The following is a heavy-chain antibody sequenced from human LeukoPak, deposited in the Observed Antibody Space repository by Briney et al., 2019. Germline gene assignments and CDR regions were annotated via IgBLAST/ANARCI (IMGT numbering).Heavy chain of an antibody. CDR2: ISSSGSTI. Sequence: GGSLRLSCAASGFTFSSYEMNWVRQAPGKGLEGVSYISSSGSTIYYADSVKGRFTISRDNAKNSLYLQMNSLRAEDTAVYYCAKIPYGDYLLDYYYYMDVWGKGTTVTISS. D-gene: IGHD4-17*01. CDR1: GFTFSSYE. J-gene: IGHJ6*03. CDR3: AKIPYGDYLLDYYYYMDV. V-gene: IGHV3-48*03.